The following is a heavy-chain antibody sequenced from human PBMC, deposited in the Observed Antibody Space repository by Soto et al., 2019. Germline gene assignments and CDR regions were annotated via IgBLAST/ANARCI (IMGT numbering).Heavy chain of an antibody. CDR1: GGSISSYY. CDR2: IYYSGST. D-gene: IGHD4-4*01. CDR3: ARLLVSEIHDYSNGNYYYYMDV. V-gene: IGHV4-59*01. Sequence: SETLSLTCTVSGGSISSYYWSWIRQPPGKGLEWIGYIYYSGSTNYNPSLKSRVTISVDTSKNQFSLKLSSLTAADTAVYYCARLLVSEIHDYSNGNYYYYMDVWGKGTTVTVSS. J-gene: IGHJ6*03.